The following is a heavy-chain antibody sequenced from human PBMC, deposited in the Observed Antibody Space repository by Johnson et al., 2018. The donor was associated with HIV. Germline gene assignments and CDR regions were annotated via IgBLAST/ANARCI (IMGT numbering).Heavy chain of an antibody. Sequence: QVQLVESGGGVVQPGRSLRLSCAASGFTFSSYGMHWVRQAPGKGLEWVAVIWYDGSNKYYADSVKGRFPISRDNSKNTLYLQMNSLRAEDTAVYYCAKGAPPLGSPSWPDIWGQGTMVTVSS. D-gene: IGHD3-10*02. V-gene: IGHV3-33*06. CDR2: IWYDGSNK. J-gene: IGHJ3*02. CDR1: GFTFSSYG. CDR3: AKGAPPLGSPSWPDI.